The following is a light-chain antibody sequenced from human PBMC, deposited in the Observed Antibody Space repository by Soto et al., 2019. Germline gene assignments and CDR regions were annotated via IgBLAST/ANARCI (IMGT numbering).Light chain of an antibody. CDR1: QSISSW. CDR2: KAS. V-gene: IGKV1-5*03. CDR3: QQYDSYPWT. Sequence: DIQMTQSPSTLSASVGDRVTITCRASQSISSWLAWYQQKPGKAPKLVIYKASSLEIGVPSRFSGSGSGTEFTLTIRSLQPDDFATYYCQQYDSYPWTFGQGTKVEI. J-gene: IGKJ1*01.